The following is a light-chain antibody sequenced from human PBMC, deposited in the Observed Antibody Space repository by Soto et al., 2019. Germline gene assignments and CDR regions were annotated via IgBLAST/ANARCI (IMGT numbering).Light chain of an antibody. CDR1: SRDVGGYNY. CDR2: DVN. J-gene: IGLJ1*01. V-gene: IGLV2-11*01. CDR3: SSYADVYTYV. Sequence: QSALTQPRSVSGSPGQSVAISCTGTSRDVGGYNYVSWYQQHPGRAPRLTIYDVNRRPSGVPDRFSGSKSGNTASLTISGLQSEDEADYYCSSYADVYTYVFGTGTKVTVL.